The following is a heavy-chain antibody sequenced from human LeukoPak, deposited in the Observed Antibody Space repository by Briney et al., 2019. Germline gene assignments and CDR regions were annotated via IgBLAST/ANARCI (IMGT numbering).Heavy chain of an antibody. J-gene: IGHJ4*02. D-gene: IGHD2-21*01. V-gene: IGHV1-3*01. Sequence: ASVKVSCKASGYTFTTYSMHWVRQAPGQRLEWMGWINAGNGNTKYLQEFQGRVTITRDTSASTAYMELSSLRFEDTAVYYCTRSVRNGHIDYWGQGTLVTVSS. CDR2: INAGNGNT. CDR1: GYTFTTYS. CDR3: TRSVRNGHIDY.